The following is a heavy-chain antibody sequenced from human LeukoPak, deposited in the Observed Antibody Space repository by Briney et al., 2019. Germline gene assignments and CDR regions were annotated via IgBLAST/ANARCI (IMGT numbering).Heavy chain of an antibody. V-gene: IGHV3-30-3*01. CDR3: ARDSTLPMVRGVIRGFGDY. J-gene: IGHJ4*02. CDR1: GFTFSSYA. D-gene: IGHD3-10*01. CDR2: ISYDGSNK. Sequence: GGSLRLSCAASGFTFSSYAMHWVRQAPGKGLEWVAVISYDGSNKYYADSVKGRFTISRDNSKNTLYLQMNSLRAEDTAVYYCARDSTLPMVRGVIRGFGDYWGQGTLVTVSS.